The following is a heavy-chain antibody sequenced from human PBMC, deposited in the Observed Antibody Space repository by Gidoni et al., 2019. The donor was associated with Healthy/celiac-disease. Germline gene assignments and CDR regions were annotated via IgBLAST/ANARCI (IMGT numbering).Heavy chain of an antibody. J-gene: IGHJ5*02. V-gene: IGHV4-59*01. CDR1: GGSISSYY. Sequence: QVQLQESGPGLVKPSETLSLTCTVSGGSISSYYWSWIRQPPGKGLEWIGYIYYSGSTNYNPSLKSRVTISVDTSKNQFSLKLSSVTAADTAVYYCAAQVVPAAIYGWFDPWGQGTLVTVSS. CDR2: IYYSGST. CDR3: AAQVVPAAIYGWFDP. D-gene: IGHD2-2*01.